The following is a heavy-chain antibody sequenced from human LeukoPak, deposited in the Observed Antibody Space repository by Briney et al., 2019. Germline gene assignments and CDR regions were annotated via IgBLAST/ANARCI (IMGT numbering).Heavy chain of an antibody. CDR3: ARDHLSSGWYIRDYYFDY. J-gene: IGHJ4*02. Sequence: SGTLSLTCTVSGGSISSSSYYWGWIRQPPGKGLEWIGSIYYSGSTYYNPSLKSRVTISVDTSKNQFSLKLSSVTAADTAVYYCARDHLSSGWYIRDYYFDYWGQGTLVTVSS. CDR2: IYYSGST. CDR1: GGSISSSSYY. V-gene: IGHV4-39*07. D-gene: IGHD6-19*01.